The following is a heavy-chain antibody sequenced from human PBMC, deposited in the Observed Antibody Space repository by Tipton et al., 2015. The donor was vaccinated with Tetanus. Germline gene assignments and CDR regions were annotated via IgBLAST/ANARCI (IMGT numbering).Heavy chain of an antibody. D-gene: IGHD2-15*01. J-gene: IGHJ4*02. CDR2: SWYDGTDK. Sequence: LRLSCAASGFIFSSYGIHWVRQAPGKGLEWVAVSWYDGTDKYYADSVKGRFTISRDNSKNTLYLQMNSLRAEDTAVYYCAREADCSGESCFSGDFDNWGQGTQVTVSS. CDR1: GFIFSSYG. CDR3: AREADCSGESCFSGDFDN. V-gene: IGHV3-33*01.